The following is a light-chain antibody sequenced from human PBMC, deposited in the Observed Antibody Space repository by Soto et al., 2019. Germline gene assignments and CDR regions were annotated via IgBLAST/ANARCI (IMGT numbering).Light chain of an antibody. CDR2: DDS. V-gene: IGLV3-21*02. J-gene: IGLJ2*01. Sequence: SYELTQPPSVSVAPGQTARITCGGNNIGSKSVHWYQQKPGQAPLLVVYDDSDRPSGIPERFSGSNSGNTATLTISRVEAGDEADYYCQVWDSSSDHVVFGGGTKRTV. CDR3: QVWDSSSDHVV. CDR1: NIGSKS.